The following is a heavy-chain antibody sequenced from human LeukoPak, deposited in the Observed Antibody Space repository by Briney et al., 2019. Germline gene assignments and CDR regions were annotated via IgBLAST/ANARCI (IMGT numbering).Heavy chain of an antibody. D-gene: IGHD3-22*01. V-gene: IGHV3-53*01. J-gene: IGHJ5*02. CDR1: GFTVSSNY. CDR2: IYSGGST. Sequence: PGGSLRLSCAASGFTVSSNYMSWVRQAPGKGLEWVSVIYSGGSTYYADSVKGRFTISRDNSKNTLYLQMNSLRAEDTAVYYCAKDPISGSNWFDPWGQGTLVTVSS. CDR3: AKDPISGSNWFDP.